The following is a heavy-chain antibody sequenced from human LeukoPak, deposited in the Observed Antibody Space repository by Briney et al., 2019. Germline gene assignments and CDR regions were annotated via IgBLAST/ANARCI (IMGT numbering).Heavy chain of an antibody. CDR2: IIPILGIA. D-gene: IGHD3-10*01. CDR3: AILGFGDYYFDY. CDR1: GGTFSSYT. J-gene: IGHJ4*02. V-gene: IGHV1-69*02. Sequence: SVKVSCKASGGTFSSYTISWVRQAPGQGLEWMGRIIPILGIANYAQKFQGRVTITADKSTSTAYMELSSLRSEDTAVYYCAILGFGDYYFDYWGQGTLVTVSS.